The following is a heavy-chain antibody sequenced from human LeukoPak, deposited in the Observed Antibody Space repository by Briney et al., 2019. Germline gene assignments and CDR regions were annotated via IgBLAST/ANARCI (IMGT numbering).Heavy chain of an antibody. CDR3: ARVDSSSSVDY. CDR2: IYYSGST. J-gene: IGHJ4*02. CDR1: DDSISSISYY. D-gene: IGHD6-6*01. Sequence: SETLSLTCTVSDDSISSISYYWGWIRQPPGKGLEWIATIYYSGSTYYNPSLKSRVTISVDTSKNQFSLKLSSVTAADTAVYYCARVDSSSSVDYWGQGTLVTVSS. V-gene: IGHV4-39*07.